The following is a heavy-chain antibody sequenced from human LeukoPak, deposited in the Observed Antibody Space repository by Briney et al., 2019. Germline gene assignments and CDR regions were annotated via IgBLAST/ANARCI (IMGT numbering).Heavy chain of an antibody. CDR3: ASYSSSWQGSGAFDI. Sequence: GGSLRLSCAASGFTFSSYAMSWVRQAPGKGLEWVSVIYSGGSTYYADSVKGRFTISRDNSKNTLYLQMNSLRAEDTAVYYCASYSSSWQGSGAFDIWGQGTMVTVSS. J-gene: IGHJ3*02. V-gene: IGHV3-53*01. CDR1: GFTFSSYA. CDR2: IYSGGST. D-gene: IGHD6-13*01.